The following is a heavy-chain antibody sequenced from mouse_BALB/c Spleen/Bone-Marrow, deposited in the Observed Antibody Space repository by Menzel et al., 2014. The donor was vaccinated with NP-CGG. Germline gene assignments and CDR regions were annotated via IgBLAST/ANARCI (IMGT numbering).Heavy chain of an antibody. Sequence: VQLQQSGAELVKPGASVKLSCTTSGFNIKDTYIHWVKQRPEQGLEWIGRIDPAKGNTKFVPKFQGKATVTADTSSNTAYLHLSSLTSEDTAVYXXXXSXGXYDGAWFAYWGQGTLVTVSA. CDR1: GFNIKDTY. D-gene: IGHD2-12*01. V-gene: IGHV14-3*02. CDR2: IDPAKGNT. J-gene: IGHJ3*01. CDR3: XXSXGXYDGAWFAY.